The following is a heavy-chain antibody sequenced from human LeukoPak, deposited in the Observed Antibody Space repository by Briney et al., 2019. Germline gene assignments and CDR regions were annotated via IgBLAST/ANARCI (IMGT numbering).Heavy chain of an antibody. Sequence: GGSLRLSCAASGFTFSSYAMSWVRQAPGKGLEWVAVISYDGSNKYYADSVKGRFTISRDNSKNTLYLQMNSLRAEDTAVYYCARDPRTVAPYYYYGMDVWGQGTTVTVSS. D-gene: IGHD6-19*01. CDR1: GFTFSSYA. CDR3: ARDPRTVAPYYYYGMDV. J-gene: IGHJ6*02. CDR2: ISYDGSNK. V-gene: IGHV3-30-3*01.